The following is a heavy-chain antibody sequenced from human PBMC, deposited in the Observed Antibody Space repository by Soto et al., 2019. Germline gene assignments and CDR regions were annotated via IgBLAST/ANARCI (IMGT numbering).Heavy chain of an antibody. D-gene: IGHD3-3*01. CDR3: AKDIIPRANDAFDI. CDR2: ISYDGSNK. V-gene: IGHV3-30*18. J-gene: IGHJ3*02. CDR1: GFTFSSYG. Sequence: PGGSLRLSCAASGFTFSSYGMHWVRQAPGKGLEWVAVISYDGSNKYYADSVKGRFTISRDNSKNTLYLQMNSLRAEDTAVYYCAKDIIPRANDAFDIWGQGTMVTVS.